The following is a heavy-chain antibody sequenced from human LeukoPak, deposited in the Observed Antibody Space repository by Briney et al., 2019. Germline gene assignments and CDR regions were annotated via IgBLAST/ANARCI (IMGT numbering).Heavy chain of an antibody. J-gene: IGHJ4*02. CDR1: GYSISSGYY. V-gene: IGHV4-38-2*02. D-gene: IGHD3-10*01. CDR3: ASSLYYYGSGSWTY. Sequence: SETLSLTCTVSGYSISSGYYWGWIRQPPGKGLEWIGSIHHSGSTYYNPSLKSRVTISVDTSKNQFSLKLSSVTAADTAVYYCASSLYYYGSGSWTYWGQGTLVTVSS. CDR2: IHHSGST.